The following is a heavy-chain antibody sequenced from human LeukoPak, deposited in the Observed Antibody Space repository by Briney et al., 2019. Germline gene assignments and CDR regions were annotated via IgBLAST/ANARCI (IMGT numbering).Heavy chain of an antibody. D-gene: IGHD5-12*01. CDR3: ARDASDVGVAATISREGDYFDY. V-gene: IGHV3-30*04. J-gene: IGHJ4*02. CDR1: GFIFRRYA. Sequence: GGSLRLSCAASGFIFRRYAMHWVRQAPGKGLEWVAVIAFDGNKKYYADSVKGRFTIYRDNSKNTLYLQMNSLRDEDTAVYYCARDASDVGVAATISREGDYFDYWGQGTLVTVSS. CDR2: IAFDGNKK.